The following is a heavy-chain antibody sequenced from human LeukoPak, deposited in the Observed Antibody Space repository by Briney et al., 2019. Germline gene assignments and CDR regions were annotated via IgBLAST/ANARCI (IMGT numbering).Heavy chain of an antibody. CDR3: ASGYQLLPN. CDR2: IYSGGST. D-gene: IGHD2-2*01. CDR1: GFAFSSYS. Sequence: GGSLRLSCEGSGFAFSSYSMNWVRQAPGKGLEWVSVIYSGGSTYYADSVKGRFTISRDNSKNTLYLQMNSLRAEDTAVYYCASGYQLLPNWGQGTLVTVSS. V-gene: IGHV3-53*01. J-gene: IGHJ4*02.